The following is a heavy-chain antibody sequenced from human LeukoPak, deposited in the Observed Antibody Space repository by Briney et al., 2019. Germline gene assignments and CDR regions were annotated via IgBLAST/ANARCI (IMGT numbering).Heavy chain of an antibody. V-gene: IGHV1-2*02. D-gene: IGHD6-6*01. CDR2: INPNSGGT. CDR3: ARDRGSSSSDPHNWFDP. CDR1: GYTFTGYY. J-gene: IGHJ5*02. Sequence: ASVKVSCKASGYTFTGYYMHWVRQAPGQGLEWMGWINPNSGGTNYAQKFQGRVTMTRDTSISTAYMELSRLRSDDTAVYYCARDRGSSSSDPHNWFDPWGQGTLVTVSS.